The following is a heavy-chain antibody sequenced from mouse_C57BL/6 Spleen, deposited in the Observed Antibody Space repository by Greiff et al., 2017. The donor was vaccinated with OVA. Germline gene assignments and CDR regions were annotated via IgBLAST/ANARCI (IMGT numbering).Heavy chain of an antibody. V-gene: IGHV1-9*01. CDR1: GYTFTGYW. D-gene: IGHD2-1*01. CDR3: ARRDYGNYYSWFAY. CDR2: ILPGSGST. Sequence: QVQLQQSGAELMKPGASVKLSCKATGYTFTGYWIEWVKQRPGHGLEWIGEILPGSGSTNYNEKFKGKATFTADTSSNTAYMQLSSLTTEDSASYDCARRDYGNYYSWFAYWGQGTLVTVSA. J-gene: IGHJ3*01.